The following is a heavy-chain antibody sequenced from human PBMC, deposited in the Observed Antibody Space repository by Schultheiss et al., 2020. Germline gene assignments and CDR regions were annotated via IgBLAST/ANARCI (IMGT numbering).Heavy chain of an antibody. Sequence: GESLKISCAASGFTFSSYAMSWVRQAPGKGLEWVSAISGSGGSTYYADSVKGRFTISRDNSKNTLYLQMNSLRAEDTAVYYCARDRAVVRYSGYEYYYYYYGMDVWGQGTTVTVSS. J-gene: IGHJ6*02. CDR3: ARDRAVVRYSGYEYYYYYYGMDV. D-gene: IGHD5-12*01. V-gene: IGHV3-23*01. CDR2: ISGSGGST. CDR1: GFTFSSYA.